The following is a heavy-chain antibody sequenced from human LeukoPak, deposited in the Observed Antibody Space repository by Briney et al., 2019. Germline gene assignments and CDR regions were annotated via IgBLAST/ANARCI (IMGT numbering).Heavy chain of an antibody. CDR3: AKDLLLSGYDAFDI. CDR1: GDSISSYY. D-gene: IGHD2-2*03. J-gene: IGHJ3*02. Sequence: SETLSLTCTVSGDSISSYYWSWIRQPPGKGLEWIGYIYYSGSTNYNPSLKSRVTILVDTSKNQFSLKLSSVTAADTAVYYCAKDLLLSGYDAFDIWGQGTMVTVSS. CDR2: IYYSGST. V-gene: IGHV4-59*12.